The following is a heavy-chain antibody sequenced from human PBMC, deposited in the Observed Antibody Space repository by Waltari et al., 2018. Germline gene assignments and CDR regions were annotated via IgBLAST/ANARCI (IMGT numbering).Heavy chain of an antibody. D-gene: IGHD6-13*01. V-gene: IGHV3-73*01. J-gene: IGHJ4*02. CDR2: IRRKPNNYAT. Sequence: EVQVVEPGGGLVQPGGSLKLSCATSGFTFSGSTIHWVRQTSGKGLEGIGRIRRKPNNYATRYTASVEGRFTISRDDSENTAYLQMSSLMTEDTAVYYCTGGAVTGTDFWGQGTLVTVSS. CDR3: TGGAVTGTDF. CDR1: GFTFSGST.